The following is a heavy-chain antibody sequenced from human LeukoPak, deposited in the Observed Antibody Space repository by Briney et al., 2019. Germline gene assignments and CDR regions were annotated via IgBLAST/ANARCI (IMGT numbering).Heavy chain of an antibody. CDR2: ISYDETNT. V-gene: IGHV3-30*18. J-gene: IGHJ4*02. CDR1: GFTFSAYG. D-gene: IGHD6-13*01. CDR3: AKQREGSSWSPDY. Sequence: PGGSLRLSCAASGFTFSAYGMHWVRQAPGEGLDWVAVISYDETNTYYADSVKGRFTISRDKSKNTLYLQMNSLRTEDTAVYYCAKQREGSSWSPDYWGQGTLVTVSS.